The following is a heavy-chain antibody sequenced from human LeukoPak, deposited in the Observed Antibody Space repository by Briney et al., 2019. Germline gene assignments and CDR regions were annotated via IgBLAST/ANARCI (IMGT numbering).Heavy chain of an antibody. CDR2: IYHSGST. D-gene: IGHD3-22*01. J-gene: IGHJ5*02. CDR1: GGSLSSSNW. V-gene: IGHV4-4*02. CDR3: ARTTFYYESSGYNNWFDP. Sequence: SETLSLTCAVSGGSLSSSNWWSWVRQPPGKGLEWIGEIYHSGSTNYNPSLKSRVTISVDKSKNQFSLKLSSVTAADTAVYYCARTTFYYESSGYNNWFDPWGQGTLVTVSS.